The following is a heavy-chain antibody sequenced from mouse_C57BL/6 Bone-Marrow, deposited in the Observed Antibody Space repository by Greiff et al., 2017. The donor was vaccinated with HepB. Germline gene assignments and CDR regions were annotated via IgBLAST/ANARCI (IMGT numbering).Heavy chain of an antibody. J-gene: IGHJ4*01. CDR3: TTVVAHYYAMDY. Sequence: EVQGVESGEGLVKPGGSLKLSCAASGFTFSSYAMSWVRQTPEKRLEWVAYISSGGDYIYYADTVKGRFTISRDNARNTLYLLMSSLKSEDTAMYYCTTVVAHYYAMDYWGQGTSVTVSS. CDR2: ISSGGDYI. V-gene: IGHV5-9-1*02. D-gene: IGHD1-1*01. CDR1: GFTFSSYA.